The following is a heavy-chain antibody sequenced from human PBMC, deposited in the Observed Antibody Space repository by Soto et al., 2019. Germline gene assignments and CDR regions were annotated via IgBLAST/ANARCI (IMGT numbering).Heavy chain of an antibody. D-gene: IGHD5-12*01. CDR2: ISYDRSNK. J-gene: IGHJ4*02. CDR1: GFTFSSYG. V-gene: IGHV3-30*18. CDR3: AKGAGYSGYELDY. Sequence: QVQLVESGGGVVQPGRSLRLSCAASGFTFSSYGMHWVRQAPGKGLEWVAVISYDRSNKYYADSVKGRFTISRDNSKNTLYLQMNSLRAEDTAVYYCAKGAGYSGYELDYWGQGTLVTVSS.